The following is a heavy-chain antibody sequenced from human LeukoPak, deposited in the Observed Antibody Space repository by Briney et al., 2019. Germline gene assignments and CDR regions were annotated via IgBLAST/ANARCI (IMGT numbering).Heavy chain of an antibody. Sequence: GGSLRLSCAASGFTFDDYAMHWVRQAPGKGLEWVSLISGDGGSTYYADSVKGRFTISRDNSKNSLYLQMNSLRTEDTALYYCAKDLANSSGWYVRLVPIYYYGMDVWGQGTTVTVSS. V-gene: IGHV3-43*02. CDR3: AKDLANSSGWYVRLVPIYYYGMDV. J-gene: IGHJ6*02. CDR2: ISGDGGST. D-gene: IGHD6-19*01. CDR1: GFTFDDYA.